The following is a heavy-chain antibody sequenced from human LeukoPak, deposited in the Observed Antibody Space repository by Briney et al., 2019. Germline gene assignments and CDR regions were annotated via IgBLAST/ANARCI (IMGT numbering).Heavy chain of an antibody. D-gene: IGHD6-13*01. CDR2: INPSGGST. CDR1: GYTFTSYY. CDR3: AKGSSNWYPDY. Sequence: GASVKVSCKASGYTFTSYYMHWVRQAPGQGLEWMGIINPSGGSTSYAQKFQGRVTMTRDTSTSTVYMELSSLRSDDTALYYCAKGSSNWYPDYWGQGTPVTVSS. J-gene: IGHJ4*02. V-gene: IGHV1-46*01.